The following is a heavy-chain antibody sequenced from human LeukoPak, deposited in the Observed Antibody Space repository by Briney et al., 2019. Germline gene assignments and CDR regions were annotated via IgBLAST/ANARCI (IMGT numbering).Heavy chain of an antibody. CDR2: INPNSGGT. J-gene: IGHJ6*02. Sequence: ASVKVSCKASGGTFSSYAISWVRQAPGQGLEWMGWINPNSGGTNYAQKFQGWVTMTRDTSISTAYMELSRLRSDDTAVYYCATISPYCSGGSCYSGYYYGMDVWGQGTTVTVSS. CDR3: ATISPYCSGGSCYSGYYYGMDV. CDR1: GGTFSSYA. V-gene: IGHV1-2*04. D-gene: IGHD2-15*01.